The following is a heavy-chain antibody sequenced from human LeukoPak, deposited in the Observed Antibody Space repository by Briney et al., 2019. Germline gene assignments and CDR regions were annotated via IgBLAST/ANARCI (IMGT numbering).Heavy chain of an antibody. V-gene: IGHV3-23*01. J-gene: IGHJ3*02. CDR2: ISGSGGST. D-gene: IGHD3-16*01. CDR3: AKVRTPLRLGEVWPDAFDI. Sequence: GGSLRLSCAASGFTFSSYAMSWVRQAPGKRLEWVSAISGSGGSTYYADSVKGRFTISRDNSKNTLYLQMNSLRAEDTAVYYCAKVRTPLRLGEVWPDAFDIWGQGTMVTVSS. CDR1: GFTFSSYA.